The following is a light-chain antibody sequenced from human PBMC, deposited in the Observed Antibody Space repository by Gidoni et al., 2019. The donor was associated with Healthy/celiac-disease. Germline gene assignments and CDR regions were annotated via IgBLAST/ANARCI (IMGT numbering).Light chain of an antibody. J-gene: IGLJ2*01. Sequence: QSVLTQPHSASGTTGQWVTISCSGSSSNLRSNTVNWYQPLPRTAPNLLIYSYDQRPSGVPARFSGSKSGTSAALAISGLQSEDEADYYCAAWDDSLNGGVFGGGTKLTVL. V-gene: IGLV1-44*01. CDR3: AAWDDSLNGGV. CDR2: SYD. CDR1: SSNLRSNT.